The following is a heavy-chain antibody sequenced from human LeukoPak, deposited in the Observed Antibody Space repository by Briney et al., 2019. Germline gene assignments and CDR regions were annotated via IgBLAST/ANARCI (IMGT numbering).Heavy chain of an antibody. D-gene: IGHD2-15*01. CDR3: ARRGCSGGSCYYRFDY. CDR2: INPNSGGT. V-gene: IGHV1-2*02. Sequence: ASVKVSCKASGYTFTGYYMHWVRQAQGQGLEWMGWINPNSGGTSYAQKFQGRVTMTRDTSISTAYMELSRLRSDDTAVYYCARRGCSGGSCYYRFDYWGQGTLVTVSS. CDR1: GYTFTGYY. J-gene: IGHJ4*02.